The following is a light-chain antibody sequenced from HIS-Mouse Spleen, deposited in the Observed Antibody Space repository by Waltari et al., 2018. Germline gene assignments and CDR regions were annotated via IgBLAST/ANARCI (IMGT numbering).Light chain of an antibody. Sequence: EIVLTQSPGTLSLSPGERATLSCRASQRVSSSYLAWYQQKPGQAHRLLIYGASSRATGIPDRFSGSGSGTDFTLTISRLEPEDFAVYYCQQYGSSPPWPFGQGTKVEIK. CDR3: QQYGSSPPWP. CDR1: QRVSSSY. V-gene: IGKV3-20*01. J-gene: IGKJ1*01. CDR2: GAS.